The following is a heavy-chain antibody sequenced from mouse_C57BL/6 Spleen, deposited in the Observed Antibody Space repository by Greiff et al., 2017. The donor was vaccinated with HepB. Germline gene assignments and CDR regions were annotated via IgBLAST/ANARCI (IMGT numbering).Heavy chain of an antibody. CDR3: TTDNIEGDYAMDY. Sequence: EVKLMESGGGLVQPGGSMKLSCVASGFTFSNYWMNWVRQSPEKGLEWVAQIRLKSDNYATHYAESVKGRFTISRDDSKSSVYLQMNNLRAEDTGIYYCTTDNIEGDYAMDYWGQGTSVTVSS. V-gene: IGHV6-3*01. CDR2: IRLKSDNYAT. J-gene: IGHJ4*01. CDR1: GFTFSNYW.